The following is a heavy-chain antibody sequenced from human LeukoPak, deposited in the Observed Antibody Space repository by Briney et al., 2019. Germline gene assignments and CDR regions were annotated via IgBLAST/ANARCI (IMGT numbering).Heavy chain of an antibody. D-gene: IGHD2-2*01. CDR3: ARRSAAAPGSPFDY. V-gene: IGHV3-33*01. CDR2: IWYDGSNK. CDR1: GFTFSSYG. J-gene: IGHJ4*02. Sequence: PGGSLRLSCAASGFTFSSYGMHWVRRAPGKGLEWVAVIWYDGSNKYYADPVKGRFTISRDNSKNTLYLQMNSLRAEDTAVYYCARRSAAAPGSPFDYWGQGTLVTVSS.